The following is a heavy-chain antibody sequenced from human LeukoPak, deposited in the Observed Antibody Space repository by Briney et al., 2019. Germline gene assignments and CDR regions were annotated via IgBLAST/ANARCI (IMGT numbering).Heavy chain of an antibody. CDR2: IHSSGST. J-gene: IGHJ4*02. Sequence: PSETLCLTCTVSGGSISTYYWSWIRQPPGKGLEWIGYIHSSGSTSYNPSLRSRVTISLDTSRKQFSLKLTSVTAADTAVYFCARHTSYVGTTTEALHYWGQGTLV. CDR1: GGSISTYY. V-gene: IGHV4-59*08. CDR3: ARHTSYVGTTTEALHY. D-gene: IGHD1-26*01.